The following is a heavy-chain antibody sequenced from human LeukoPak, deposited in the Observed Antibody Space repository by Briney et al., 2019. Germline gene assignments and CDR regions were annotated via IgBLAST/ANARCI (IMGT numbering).Heavy chain of an antibody. CDR1: GYTLTELS. CDR3: ATVESRYYDSSGYRVMDV. Sequence: EASVKVSCKVSGYTLTELSMHWVRQAPGKGLEWMGGFDPEDGETIYAQKFQGRVTMTEDTSTDTACMELSSLRSEDTAVYYCATVESRYYDSSGYRVMDVWGQGTTVTVSS. CDR2: FDPEDGET. J-gene: IGHJ6*02. V-gene: IGHV1-24*01. D-gene: IGHD3-22*01.